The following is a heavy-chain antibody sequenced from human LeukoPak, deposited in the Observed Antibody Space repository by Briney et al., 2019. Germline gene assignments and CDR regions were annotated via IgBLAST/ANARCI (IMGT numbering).Heavy chain of an antibody. D-gene: IGHD3-10*02. J-gene: IGHJ6*04. CDR3: AELGITMIGGV. CDR1: GFTFSSYE. Sequence: GGSLRLSCAASGFTFSSYEMNWVRQAPGKGLEWVSYISSSGSTIYYADSVKRRFAISRDNAKNSLYLHMNSLRAEDTAVYYCAELGITMIGGVWGKGTTVTISS. CDR2: ISSSGSTI. V-gene: IGHV3-48*03.